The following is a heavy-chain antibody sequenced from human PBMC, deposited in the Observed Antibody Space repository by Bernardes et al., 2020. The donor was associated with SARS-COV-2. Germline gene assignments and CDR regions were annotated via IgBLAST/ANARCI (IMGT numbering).Heavy chain of an antibody. D-gene: IGHD4-17*01. J-gene: IGHJ5*02. Sequence: TLSLTCTVSGGSIRSGDYYWSWIRQPPGKGLEWIGYIYYSGSTYYNPSLKSRVTISIDTSKNQFSLKLSSVTAADTAVYYCARVTDYGDSGRFDPWGQGTLVTVSS. CDR3: ARVTDYGDSGRFDP. CDR1: GGSIRSGDYY. CDR2: IYYSGST. V-gene: IGHV4-30-4*01.